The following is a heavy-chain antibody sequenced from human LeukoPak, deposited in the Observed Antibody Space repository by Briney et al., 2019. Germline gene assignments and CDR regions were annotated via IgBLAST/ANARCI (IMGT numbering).Heavy chain of an antibody. V-gene: IGHV3-21*01. Sequence: GGSLRLSCAASGFTFSSYSMNWVRQAPGKGLEWVSPISSSSSYIYYADSVKGRFTISRDNAKNSLYLQMNSLRAEDTAVYYCARETGYCSGGSCYRYYGMDVWGQGTTVTVSS. CDR3: ARETGYCSGGSCYRYYGMDV. CDR2: ISSSSSYI. D-gene: IGHD2-15*01. J-gene: IGHJ6*02. CDR1: GFTFSSYS.